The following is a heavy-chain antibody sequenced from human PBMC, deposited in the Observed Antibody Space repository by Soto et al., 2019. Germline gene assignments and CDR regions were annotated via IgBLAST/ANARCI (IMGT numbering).Heavy chain of an antibody. V-gene: IGHV3-33*01. CDR3: ARGPGSIDY. CDR2: IWYDGINK. D-gene: IGHD1-26*01. CDR1: GFTFRSYG. J-gene: IGHJ4*02. Sequence: WGSLRLSCAARGFTFRSYGMHCVRQAPGKGLEWVAVIWYDGINKYYADSVKGRFTISRDNSKNTLYLQMNSLRAEDTAVYYCARGPGSIDYWGQGTLVTVSS.